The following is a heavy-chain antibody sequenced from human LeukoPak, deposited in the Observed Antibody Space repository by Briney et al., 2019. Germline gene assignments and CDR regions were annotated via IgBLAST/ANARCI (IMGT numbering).Heavy chain of an antibody. J-gene: IGHJ4*02. CDR2: ISPSSGT. D-gene: IGHD3-22*01. Sequence: GGSLRLSCAASGFTFSSYAMRWVRQAPGKGLEWVSAISPSSGTFYADSVKGRFTISRDNSKNTLYLQMNSLRAENTAVYYCARPQSSSGYYWPFDDWGQGTLVTVSS. CDR1: GFTFSSYA. CDR3: ARPQSSSGYYWPFDD. V-gene: IGHV3-23*01.